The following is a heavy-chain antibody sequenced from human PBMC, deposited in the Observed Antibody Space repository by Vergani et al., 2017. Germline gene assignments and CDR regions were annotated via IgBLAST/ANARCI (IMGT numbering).Heavy chain of an antibody. V-gene: IGHV1-8*01. CDR2: MNPNSGNT. D-gene: IGHD2-15*01. Sequence: QVQLVQSGAEVKKPGASVKVSCKASGYTFTSYDINWVRQATGQGLEWMGWMNPNSGNTGYAQKVQGRVTMTRNTSISTAYMELSSLRSEDTAVYYCARAKRYCSGGSCYYYYMDVWGKGTTVTVSS. CDR1: GYTFTSYD. J-gene: IGHJ6*03. CDR3: ARAKRYCSGGSCYYYYMDV.